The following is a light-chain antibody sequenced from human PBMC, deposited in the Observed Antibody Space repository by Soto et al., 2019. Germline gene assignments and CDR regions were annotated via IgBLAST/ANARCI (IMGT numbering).Light chain of an antibody. CDR3: QQYGSSPRT. CDR2: GAS. V-gene: IGKV3-20*01. CDR1: QSVSSSY. Sequence: EIALTQSPGTLSLSPGERATLSCRASQSVSSSYLAWYQQKPGQAPRLLIQGASSRASGIPDRFSGSGSGTDFTLTISRLEPEDFAVYYCQQYGSSPRTFGQGTKVDIK. J-gene: IGKJ1*01.